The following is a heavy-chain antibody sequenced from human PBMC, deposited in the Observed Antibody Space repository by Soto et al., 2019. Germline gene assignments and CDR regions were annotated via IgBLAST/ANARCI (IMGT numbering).Heavy chain of an antibody. Sequence: QITLKESGPTLVKPTQTLTVTCTFSGFSLSTSGVGVAWIRQPPGKALEWLALIYWDGDKRYSPFLKSRLTITKDTSEHQVVLTLTNVDPVDTATYCCAHKGGRGAGMDVWGQGTTVTVSS. CDR2: IYWDGDK. CDR1: GFSLSTSGVG. D-gene: IGHD2-15*01. J-gene: IGHJ6*02. V-gene: IGHV2-5*02. CDR3: AHKGGRGAGMDV.